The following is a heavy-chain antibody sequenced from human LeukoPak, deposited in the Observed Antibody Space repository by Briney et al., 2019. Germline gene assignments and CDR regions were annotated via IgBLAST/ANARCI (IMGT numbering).Heavy chain of an antibody. CDR1: GGSISSGDYY. D-gene: IGHD3-9*01. Sequence: PSETLSLTCTVSGGSISSGDYYWSWIRQPPGKGLEWIGYIYYSGSTYYNPSLKSRVTISVDTSKNQFSLKLSSVTAADTAVYYCARDNDILTGYGAFDIWGQGTMVTVSS. CDR2: IYYSGST. CDR3: ARDNDILTGYGAFDI. V-gene: IGHV4-30-4*01. J-gene: IGHJ3*02.